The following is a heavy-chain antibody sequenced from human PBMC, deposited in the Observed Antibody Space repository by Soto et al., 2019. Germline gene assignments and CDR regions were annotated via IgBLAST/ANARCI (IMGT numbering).Heavy chain of an antibody. J-gene: IGHJ6*02. CDR2: ISYDGSNK. Sequence: QVQLVESGGGVVQPGRSLRLSCAASGFTFSSYAMHWVRQAPGKGLEWVAVISYDGSNKYYADSVKGRFTISRDNSKNTLYLQMNSLRAEDTAVYYCARVFKDSSGWYGFYYYYGMDVWGQGTTVTVSS. CDR3: ARVFKDSSGWYGFYYYYGMDV. CDR1: GFTFSSYA. V-gene: IGHV3-30-3*01. D-gene: IGHD6-19*01.